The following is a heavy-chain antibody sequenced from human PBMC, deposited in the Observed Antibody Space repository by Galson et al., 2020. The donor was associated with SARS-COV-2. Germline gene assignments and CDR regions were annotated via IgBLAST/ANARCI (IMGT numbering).Heavy chain of an antibody. Sequence: GSLRLSCAASGFTFSSYSMNWVRQAPGKGLEWVSYISSSSSTIYYADSVKGRFTISRDNAKNSLYLQMNSLRDEDTAVYYCASELGSFPYYYYGMDVWGQGTTVTVSS. CDR1: GFTFSSYS. CDR3: ASELGSFPYYYYGMDV. D-gene: IGHD7-27*01. J-gene: IGHJ6*02. V-gene: IGHV3-48*02. CDR2: ISSSSSTI.